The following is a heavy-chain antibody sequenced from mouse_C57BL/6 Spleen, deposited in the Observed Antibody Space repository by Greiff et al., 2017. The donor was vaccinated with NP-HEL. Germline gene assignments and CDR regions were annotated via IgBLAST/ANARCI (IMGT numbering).Heavy chain of an antibody. CDR2: IYPGDGET. CDR3: AREDYYGYDGDWYFDV. D-gene: IGHD2-2*01. V-gene: IGHV1-80*01. CDR1: GYAFSGYW. Sequence: QVQLQQSGAELVKPGASVKISCKASGYAFSGYWMNWVRQRPGKGLEWIGQIYPGDGETNYNGKFKGKATLTADKSSSTAYMQLSSLTSEDSAVYFCAREDYYGYDGDWYFDVWGTGTTVTVSS. J-gene: IGHJ1*03.